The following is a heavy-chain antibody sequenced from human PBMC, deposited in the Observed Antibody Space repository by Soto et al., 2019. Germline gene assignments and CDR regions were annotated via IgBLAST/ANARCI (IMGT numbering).Heavy chain of an antibody. Sequence: PSETLSLTCTVSGGSISSYYWSWIRQPPEKGLEWIGYIYYSGSTNYNPSLKSRVTISVDTSKNQFSLKLSSVTAADTAVYYCARHSVHYYFMDVWGKGTKVTVSS. CDR1: GGSISSYY. J-gene: IGHJ6*03. CDR3: ARHSVHYYFMDV. D-gene: IGHD3-10*01. CDR2: IYYSGST. V-gene: IGHV4-59*08.